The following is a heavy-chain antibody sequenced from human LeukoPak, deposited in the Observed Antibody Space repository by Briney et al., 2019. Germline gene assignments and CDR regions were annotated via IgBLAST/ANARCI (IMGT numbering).Heavy chain of an antibody. V-gene: IGHV3-7*01. D-gene: IGHD5-18*01. CDR2: IKQDGSEK. Sequence: GGSLRLSCAASGFTFSSYWMSWVRQAPGKGLEWVANIKQDGSEKYYVDSVKGRFTISRDNAKNSLYLQMNSLRAEDTAVYYCARDLAAMVKNFDYWGQGTLVTVSS. J-gene: IGHJ4*02. CDR1: GFTFSSYW. CDR3: ARDLAAMVKNFDY.